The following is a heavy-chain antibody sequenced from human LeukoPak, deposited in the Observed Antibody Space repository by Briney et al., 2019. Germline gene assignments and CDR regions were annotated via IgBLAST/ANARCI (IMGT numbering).Heavy chain of an antibody. J-gene: IGHJ4*02. V-gene: IGHV3-23*01. Sequence: GGSLRPSCAASGFTFSSYAMSWVRQAPGKGLEWVSAISGSGGSTYYADSVKGRFTISRDNSKNTLYLQMNSLRAEDTAVYYCAKDPHGSGSPYLEYYFDYWGQGTLVTVSS. D-gene: IGHD3-10*01. CDR3: AKDPHGSGSPYLEYYFDY. CDR1: GFTFSSYA. CDR2: ISGSGGST.